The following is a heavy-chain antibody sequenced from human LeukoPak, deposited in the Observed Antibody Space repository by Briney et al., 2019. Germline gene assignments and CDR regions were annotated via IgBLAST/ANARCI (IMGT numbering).Heavy chain of an antibody. J-gene: IGHJ5*02. CDR1: GGSISNYY. D-gene: IGHD6-6*01. CDR2: INYSGST. Sequence: SETLSLTCTVSGGSISNYYWSWIRQPPGKGLEWIAYINYSGSTNYNPSLKSRVTISVDTSKNQFSLKLNSVTAADTAVYYCARSRIAARGRWFDPWGQGTLVTVSS. V-gene: IGHV4-59*12. CDR3: ARSRIAARGRWFDP.